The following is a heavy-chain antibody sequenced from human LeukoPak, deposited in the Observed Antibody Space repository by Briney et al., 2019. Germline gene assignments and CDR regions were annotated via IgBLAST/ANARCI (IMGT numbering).Heavy chain of an antibody. Sequence: SETLSLTCTVSGGSISSYYWSWIRQPPGKGLEWIGYIYYSGSTNYNPSLKSRVTISVDTSKNQFSLKLSSVTAADTAVYYCARAGWQQLALDYWGQGTLVTVSS. J-gene: IGHJ4*02. V-gene: IGHV4-59*01. CDR2: IYYSGST. D-gene: IGHD6-13*01. CDR3: ARAGWQQLALDY. CDR1: GGSISSYY.